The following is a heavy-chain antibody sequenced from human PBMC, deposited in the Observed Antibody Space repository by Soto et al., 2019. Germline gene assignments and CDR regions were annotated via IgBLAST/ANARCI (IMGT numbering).Heavy chain of an antibody. CDR3: AREVVAATPLVHYYYMDV. CDR2: ISAYNGNT. Sequence: ASVKVSCKASGYTFTSYGISWVRQAPGQGLEWMGWISAYNGNTNYAQKLQGRVTMTTDTSTSTAYMELRSLRSDDTAVYYCAREVVAATPLVHYYYMDVWGKGTTVTVSS. J-gene: IGHJ6*03. CDR1: GYTFTSYG. D-gene: IGHD2-15*01. V-gene: IGHV1-18*01.